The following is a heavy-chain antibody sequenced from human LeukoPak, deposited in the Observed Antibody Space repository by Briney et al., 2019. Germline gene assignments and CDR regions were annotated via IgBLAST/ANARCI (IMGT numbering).Heavy chain of an antibody. D-gene: IGHD6-13*01. CDR2: INQDGGEK. Sequence: TGGSLRLSCAASGFTFSRYWMTWVRQAPGKGLEWVANINQDGGEKYYVDSVKGRFTISRDNAKNSLFLQVNSLRAEDTAVYYCAELDSSSPRSWGQGTLVTVSS. J-gene: IGHJ4*02. CDR3: AELDSSSPRS. CDR1: GFTFSRYW. V-gene: IGHV3-7*02.